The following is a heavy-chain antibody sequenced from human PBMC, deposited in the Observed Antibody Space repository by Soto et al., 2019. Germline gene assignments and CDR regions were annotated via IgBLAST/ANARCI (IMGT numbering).Heavy chain of an antibody. V-gene: IGHV3-30*18. CDR3: AKEVHCGGGSCSWSEGFDY. CDR2: ISYEGSHT. D-gene: IGHD2-15*01. Sequence: QVQLVESGGGVVQPGRSLRLSCAASGFIFSSYGMHWVRQAPGKGLEWVAVISYEGSHTYYADSVKGRFTITRDNSQNTLYLQMYSLRPEDTAVYYCAKEVHCGGGSCSWSEGFDYWGQGTLLTVSS. CDR1: GFIFSSYG. J-gene: IGHJ4*02.